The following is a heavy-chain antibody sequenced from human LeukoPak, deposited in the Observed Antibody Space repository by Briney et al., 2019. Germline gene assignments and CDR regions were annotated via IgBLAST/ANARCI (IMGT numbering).Heavy chain of an antibody. Sequence: SGTLSLTCTVSGGSINNYYWTWIRQPPGKGLEWIGYIYYSGIANYNPSLKSRVTISVDTSRKCISLNLSSVTAADAAVYYRARHVAGPGTYTPYFGMDVWGQETTVTVS. D-gene: IGHD3-10*01. CDR2: IYYSGIA. CDR3: ARHVAGPGTYTPYFGMDV. V-gene: IGHV4-59*08. J-gene: IGHJ6*02. CDR1: GGSINNYY.